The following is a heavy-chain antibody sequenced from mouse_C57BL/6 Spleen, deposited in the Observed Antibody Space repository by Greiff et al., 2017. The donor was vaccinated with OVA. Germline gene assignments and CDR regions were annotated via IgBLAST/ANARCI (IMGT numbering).Heavy chain of an antibody. V-gene: IGHV5-17*01. CDR2: ISSGSSTI. D-gene: IGHD1-1*01. CDR3: ATIGGDLLLLYYYAMDY. J-gene: IGHJ4*01. Sequence: EVKLMESGGGLVKPGGSLKLSCAASGFTFSDYGMHWVRQAPEKGLEWVAYISSGSSTIYYADTVKGRFTISRDNAKNTLFLQMTSLRSEDTAMYYWATIGGDLLLLYYYAMDYWGQGTSVTVSS. CDR1: GFTFSDYG.